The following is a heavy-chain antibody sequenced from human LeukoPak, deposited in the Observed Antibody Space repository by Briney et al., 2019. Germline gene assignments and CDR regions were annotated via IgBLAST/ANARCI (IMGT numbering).Heavy chain of an antibody. V-gene: IGHV4-59*01. CDR1: GGSISSYY. Sequence: SETLSLTCSVSGGSISSYYWSWIRQPPGQGLQWIGYISYSGSTNYNPSVKSRVTISVDTSKNQFSLNLSSVTAADTAVYYCAREFYTALRSWGQGTLVTVSS. CDR3: AREFYTALRS. CDR2: ISYSGST. J-gene: IGHJ5*02. D-gene: IGHD2-2*02.